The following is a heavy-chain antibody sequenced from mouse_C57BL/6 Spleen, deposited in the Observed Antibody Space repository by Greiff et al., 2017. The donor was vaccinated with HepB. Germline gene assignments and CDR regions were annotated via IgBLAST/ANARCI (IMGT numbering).Heavy chain of an antibody. D-gene: IGHD3-3*01. Sequence: EVQLVESGGGLVKPGGSLKLSCAASGFTFSSYAMSWVRQTPEKRLEWVATISDGGSYTYYPDNVKGRFTISRDNAKNNLYLQMSHLKSEDTAMYYCAREEGGTAGGAMDYWGQGTSVTVSS. CDR3: AREEGGTAGGAMDY. J-gene: IGHJ4*01. V-gene: IGHV5-4*01. CDR2: ISDGGSYT. CDR1: GFTFSSYA.